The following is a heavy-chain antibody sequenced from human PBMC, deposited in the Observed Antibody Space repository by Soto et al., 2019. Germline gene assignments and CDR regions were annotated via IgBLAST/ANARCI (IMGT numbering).Heavy chain of an antibody. CDR1: GFTFGDSY. CDR3: LRGGGGGLFDP. D-gene: IGHD2-15*01. CDR2: ISPGSRYP. V-gene: IGHV3-11*06. J-gene: IGHJ5*02. Sequence: SGGSLRLSCAVSGFTFGDSYMSWIRQAPGKGLEWLSYISPGSRYPAYADSVKGRFTISRDNAKRSLYLQMMSLTAEDTAIDYCLRGGGGGLFDPWGQGTRVTVSS.